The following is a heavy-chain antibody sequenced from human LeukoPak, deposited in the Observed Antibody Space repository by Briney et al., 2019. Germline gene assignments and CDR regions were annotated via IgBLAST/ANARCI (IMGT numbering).Heavy chain of an antibody. V-gene: IGHV4-38-2*02. J-gene: IGHJ5*02. Sequence: SETLSLTCTVSGYSISSGYYWGWIRQPPGKGLEWIGSIYHSGSTYYNPSLKSRVTISVDTSKNQFSLKLSSVTAADTAVYYCARVPFYDYVWGSYRYDGGWFDPWGQGTLVTVSS. D-gene: IGHD3-16*02. CDR1: GYSISSGYY. CDR2: IYHSGST. CDR3: ARVPFYDYVWGSYRYDGGWFDP.